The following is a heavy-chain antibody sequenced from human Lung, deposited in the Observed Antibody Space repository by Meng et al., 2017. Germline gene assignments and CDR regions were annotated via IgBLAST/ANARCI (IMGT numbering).Heavy chain of an antibody. Sequence: QGPLHACGARLLRPSRPLSLPSVVSGGSFSDYYWSWIRQPPGKGLEWIGEINHSGSTNYNPSLESRATISVDTSQNNLSLKLSSVTAADSAVYYCARGPTTMAHDFDYWGQGTLVTVSS. CDR1: GGSFSDYY. D-gene: IGHD4-11*01. CDR3: ARGPTTMAHDFDY. CDR2: INHSGST. J-gene: IGHJ4*02. V-gene: IGHV4-34*01.